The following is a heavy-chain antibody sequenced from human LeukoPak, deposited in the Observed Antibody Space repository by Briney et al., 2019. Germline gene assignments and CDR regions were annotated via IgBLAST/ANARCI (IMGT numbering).Heavy chain of an antibody. J-gene: IGHJ5*02. Sequence: PSETLSLTCAVYGGSFSGYYWSWIGQPPGKGLEWIGEINHSGSTNYNPSLKSRVTISVDTSKNQFSLKLSSVTAADTAVYYCARRMLLWFGESRGWFDPWGQGTLVTVSS. CDR2: INHSGST. CDR1: GGSFSGYY. CDR3: ARRMLLWFGESRGWFDP. D-gene: IGHD3-10*01. V-gene: IGHV4-34*01.